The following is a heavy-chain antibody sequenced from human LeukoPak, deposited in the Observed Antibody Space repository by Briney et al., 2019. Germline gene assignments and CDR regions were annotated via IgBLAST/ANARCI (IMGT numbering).Heavy chain of an antibody. CDR3: ARHYDSSGYSPFDY. CDR1: GYTFTGYY. V-gene: IGHV1-2*02. Sequence: ASVKVSCKASGYTFTGYYMHWVRQAPGQGLEWMGWINPNSGGTNYAQKFQGRVTMTRDTSISTAYMELSRLRSDDTAVYYCARHYDSSGYSPFDYWGQGTLVTVSS. CDR2: INPNSGGT. D-gene: IGHD3-22*01. J-gene: IGHJ4*02.